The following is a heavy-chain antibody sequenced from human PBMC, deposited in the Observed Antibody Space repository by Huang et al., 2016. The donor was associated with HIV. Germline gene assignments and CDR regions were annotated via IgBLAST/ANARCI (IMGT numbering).Heavy chain of an antibody. CDR1: GFAFSQYA. V-gene: IGHV3-9*01. J-gene: IGHJ4*02. CDR3: VIMDDYFDY. Sequence: VQLVESGGGLVQPGWSLRLSWAASGFAFSQYAVHWVRQSPGKGLEWVSGIGGNSGDIAYAASVRGRFVISRDNAKKSLYLKMNGLRLEDTALYFCVIMDDYFDYWGQGVLVGVSS. CDR2: IGGNSGDI. D-gene: IGHD2-8*01.